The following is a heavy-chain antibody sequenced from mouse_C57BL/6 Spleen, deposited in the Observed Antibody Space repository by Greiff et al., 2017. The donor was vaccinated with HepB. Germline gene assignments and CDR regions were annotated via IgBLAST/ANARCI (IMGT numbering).Heavy chain of an antibody. V-gene: IGHV1-22*01. CDR3: ASSSLYAMDY. Sequence: EVQLQQSGPELVKPGASVKMSCKASGYTFTDYNMHWVKQSHGKSPEWIGYINPNNGGTSYNQKFKGKATLTVNKSSSTAYMELRSLTSEDSAVYYCASSSLYAMDYWGQGTSVTVSS. J-gene: IGHJ4*01. CDR1: GYTFTDYN. D-gene: IGHD1-1*01. CDR2: INPNNGGT.